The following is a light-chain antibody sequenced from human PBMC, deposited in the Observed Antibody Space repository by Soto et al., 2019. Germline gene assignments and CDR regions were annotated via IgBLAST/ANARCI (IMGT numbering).Light chain of an antibody. J-gene: IGKJ4*01. CDR1: QSIRSW. V-gene: IGKV1-5*01. CDR2: DAS. CDR3: QQYNAN. Sequence: DIQMTQSPSTLSASVGDRVTITCRASQSIRSWLAWYQQKPGKAPNLLIYDASNLASGVPSRFSGSGSGTEFTLTISSLQPDDFATYYCQQYNANFDGGTKVEIK.